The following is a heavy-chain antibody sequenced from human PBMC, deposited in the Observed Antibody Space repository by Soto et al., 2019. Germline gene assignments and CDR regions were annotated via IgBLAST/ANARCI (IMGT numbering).Heavy chain of an antibody. D-gene: IGHD6-6*01. J-gene: IGHJ5*02. CDR3: ARVGFIAARPDWFEP. V-gene: IGHV1-8*01. CDR1: GYTFTSYD. Sequence: QVPLVQSGAEVKKPGASVKVSCKASGYTFTSYDINWVRQATGQGLEWMGWMNPNSGNTGYAQKFQGRVTMTRNTPISSAYMGLSSLRCKDTAVYYCARVGFIAARPDWFEPWGQGTMVTVSS. CDR2: MNPNSGNT.